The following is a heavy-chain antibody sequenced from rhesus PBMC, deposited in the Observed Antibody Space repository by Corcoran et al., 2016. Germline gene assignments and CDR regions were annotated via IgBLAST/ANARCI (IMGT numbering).Heavy chain of an antibody. D-gene: IGHD6-25*01. J-gene: IGHJ2*01. CDR3: AGSGSRTNWYFDL. CDR1: GGSISGYYY. CDR2: IDGKSTNT. Sequence: QVKLQQWGEGLVKPSETLSLTCAVYGGSISGYYYWTWIRQAPGKGLEWIGNIDGKSTNTNDNPSLKNRLTISTDTSVNQFSLKLTSVTVADTAVYYCAGSGSRTNWYFDLWGPGTPITISS. V-gene: IGHV4-73*01.